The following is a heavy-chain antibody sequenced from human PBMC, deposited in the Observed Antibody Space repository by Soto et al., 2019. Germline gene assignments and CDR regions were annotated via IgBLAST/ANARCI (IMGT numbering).Heavy chain of an antibody. Sequence: QVQLVQSGAEVKKPGSSVKVSCKASGGTFSSYAISWVRQAPGQGLEWMGGIIPIFGTANYAQKFQGRVTITADESTSTAYMELSSLRSEDTAVYYCAVECTNDPGGSFPQGVQEYFQHWGQGTLVTVSS. CDR3: AVECTNDPGGSFPQGVQEYFQH. CDR1: GGTFSSYA. V-gene: IGHV1-69*01. D-gene: IGHD2-8*01. CDR2: IIPIFGTA. J-gene: IGHJ1*01.